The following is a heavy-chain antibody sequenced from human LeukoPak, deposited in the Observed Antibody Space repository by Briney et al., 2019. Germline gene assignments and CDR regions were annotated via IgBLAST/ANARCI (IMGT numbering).Heavy chain of an antibody. D-gene: IGHD5-24*01. Sequence: ASVKVSCKASGYTFTSYDINWVRQATGQGLEWMGWMNPNSGNTGYAQKFQGRVTMTRNTSISTAYMELSSLRSEDTAVYYCARVSGRWLQLDPWGQGTLVTVSS. J-gene: IGHJ5*02. CDR2: MNPNSGNT. CDR3: ARVSGRWLQLDP. V-gene: IGHV1-8*01. CDR1: GYTFTSYD.